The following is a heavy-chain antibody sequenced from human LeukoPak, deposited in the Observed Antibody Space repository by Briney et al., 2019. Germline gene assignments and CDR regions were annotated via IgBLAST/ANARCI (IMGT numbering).Heavy chain of an antibody. CDR2: INHSGST. D-gene: IGHD3-3*01. V-gene: IGHV4-38-2*02. J-gene: IGHJ3*02. CDR1: GYSISSGYY. Sequence: SETLSLTCTVSGYSISSGYYWGWIRQPPGKGLEWIGEINHSGSTNYNPSLKSRVTISVDTSKNQFSLKLSSVTAADTAVYYCARGLQGYDFWSGWNYAFDIWGQGTMVTVSS. CDR3: ARGLQGYDFWSGWNYAFDI.